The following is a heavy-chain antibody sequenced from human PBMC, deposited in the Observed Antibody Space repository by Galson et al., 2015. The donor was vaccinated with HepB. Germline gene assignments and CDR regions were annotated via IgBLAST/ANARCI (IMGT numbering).Heavy chain of an antibody. J-gene: IGHJ6*02. V-gene: IGHV1-2*04. CDR2: INPNSGGT. CDR1: GYTFTGYY. Sequence: SVKVSCKASGYTFTGYYMHWVRQAPGQGLEWMGWINPNSGGTNYAQKFQGWVTMTRDTSISTAYMELSRLRSDDTAVYYCAREYTAMVTRHYYGMDVWGQGTTVTVSS. CDR3: AREYTAMVTRHYYGMDV. D-gene: IGHD5-18*01.